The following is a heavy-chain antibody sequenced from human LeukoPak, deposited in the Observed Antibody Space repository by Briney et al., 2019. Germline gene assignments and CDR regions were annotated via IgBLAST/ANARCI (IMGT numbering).Heavy chain of an antibody. CDR3: ARHGGTYSSGSYYYMDV. Sequence: SETLSLTCSVSGGSISSSRSYWGWIRQTPGKGLEWVGSIYYNGDTYYNPSFKSRVSMSVDTAKNQISLILTSVTAADTAVYYCARHGGTYSSGSYYYMDVWGKGTTVTISS. V-gene: IGHV4-39*01. J-gene: IGHJ6*03. CDR1: GGSISSSRSY. CDR2: IYYNGDT. D-gene: IGHD6-19*01.